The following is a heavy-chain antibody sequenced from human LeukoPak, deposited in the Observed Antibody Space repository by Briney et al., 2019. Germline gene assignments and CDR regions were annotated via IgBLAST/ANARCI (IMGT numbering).Heavy chain of an antibody. V-gene: IGHV4-61*02. CDR1: GGSISSSSYY. Sequence: KPSETLSLTCTVSGGSISSSSYYWSWIRQPAGKGLEWIGRIYTSGSTNYNPSLKSRVTMSVDTSKNQFSLKLSSVTAADTAVYYCARDNDFWSGYRYAFDIWGQGTMVTVSS. D-gene: IGHD3-3*01. CDR3: ARDNDFWSGYRYAFDI. CDR2: IYTSGST. J-gene: IGHJ3*02.